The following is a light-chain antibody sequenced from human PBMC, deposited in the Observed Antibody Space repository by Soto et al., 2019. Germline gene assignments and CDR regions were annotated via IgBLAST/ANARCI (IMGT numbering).Light chain of an antibody. Sequence: DIQMTQSPSTLSASVGDRVTVTCRASQSISSWLAWYQQKPGKAPTLLIYKASTLESGVPSRFSGSGSGTEFTLTISILQPDDSAAYYCQQYKSYPPTFGQGTKVEI. CDR3: QQYKSYPPT. CDR2: KAS. CDR1: QSISSW. J-gene: IGKJ1*01. V-gene: IGKV1-5*03.